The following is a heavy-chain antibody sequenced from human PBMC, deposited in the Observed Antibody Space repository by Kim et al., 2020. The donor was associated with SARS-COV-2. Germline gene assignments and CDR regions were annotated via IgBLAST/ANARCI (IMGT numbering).Heavy chain of an antibody. Sequence: SETLSLTCIVSGDSISGSDYYWSWIRQSPGKGLEWIGYIYYSGSTYDNPSLRSRVTMSVQTSKNQFSLKLTSVTAADAATYYCARIGSIEIRPGGRFGLDVWGPGTTVTVSS. V-gene: IGHV4-30-4*01. D-gene: IGHD1-26*01. CDR2: IYYSGST. CDR3: ARIGSIEIRPGGRFGLDV. CDR1: GDSISGSDYY. J-gene: IGHJ6*02.